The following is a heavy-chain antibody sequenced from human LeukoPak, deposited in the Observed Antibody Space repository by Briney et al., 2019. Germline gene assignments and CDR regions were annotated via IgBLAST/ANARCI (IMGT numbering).Heavy chain of an antibody. D-gene: IGHD3-22*01. CDR2: IYPGDSDT. CDR3: ARRDDYCGSSGYHPYTAPFDP. J-gene: IGHJ5*02. Sequence: GESLKISCKASGYSFTSYWIGWVRQMPGKGLEWMGNIYPGDSDTSYSPSFQGQVTISADKSISTAYLQWSSLKASDTAMYYCARRDDYCGSSGYHPYTAPFDPWGQGTLVTVSS. V-gene: IGHV5-51*01. CDR1: GYSFTSYW.